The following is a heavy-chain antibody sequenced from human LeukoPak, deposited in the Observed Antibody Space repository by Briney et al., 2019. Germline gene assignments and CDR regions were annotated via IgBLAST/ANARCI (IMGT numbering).Heavy chain of an antibody. CDR2: IIPIFGTA. CDR3: ARDKVVAAAGTPYYYYGMDV. Sequence: SVKVSCKASGGTFSSYAISWVRQAPGQGLEWMGGIIPIFGTANYAQKFQGRVTITADESTSTTYMELSSLRSEDTAVYYCARDKVVAAAGTPYYYYGMDVWGQGTTVTVSS. J-gene: IGHJ6*02. V-gene: IGHV1-69*13. CDR1: GGTFSSYA. D-gene: IGHD6-13*01.